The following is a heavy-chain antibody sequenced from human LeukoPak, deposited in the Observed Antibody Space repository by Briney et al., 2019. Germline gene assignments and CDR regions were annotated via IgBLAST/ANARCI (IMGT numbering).Heavy chain of an antibody. V-gene: IGHV3-23*01. D-gene: IGHD1-14*01. CDR1: GFTFSSYA. CDR3: ARDRSGPDY. Sequence: GGSLRLSCTASGFTFSSYAMSWVRQAPGKGLEWVSAISGSGGSTYYADSVKGRFTISRDNARNTLHLQMNSLRAEDTAVYYCARDRSGPDYWGQGTLVTVSS. J-gene: IGHJ4*02. CDR2: ISGSGGST.